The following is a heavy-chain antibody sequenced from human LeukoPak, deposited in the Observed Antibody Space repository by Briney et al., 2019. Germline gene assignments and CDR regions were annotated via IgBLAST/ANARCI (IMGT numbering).Heavy chain of an antibody. CDR1: GFTFSSYS. V-gene: IGHV3-21*01. D-gene: IGHD3-10*01. J-gene: IGHJ5*02. CDR3: ARETMVRGVYWFDP. Sequence: PGGSLKLSCAASGFTFSSYSMNWVRQAPGKGLEWVSSISSSSSYIYYADSVKGRFTISRDNAKNSLYLQMNSLRAEDTAVYYCARETMVRGVYWFDPWGQGTLVTVSS. CDR2: ISSSSSYI.